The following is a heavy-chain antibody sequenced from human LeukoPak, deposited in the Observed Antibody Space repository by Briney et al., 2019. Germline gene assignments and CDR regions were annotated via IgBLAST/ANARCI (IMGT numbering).Heavy chain of an antibody. CDR1: GFTFSTYG. Sequence: GGSLRLSCTASGFTFSTYGMHWVRQAPGKGLEWVSGISGSGGGTYYADSVKGRFTISRDNSKNTLYLQMNSLRAEDTAVYYCAKRLWQWPYWGQGTLVTVSS. J-gene: IGHJ4*02. CDR2: ISGSGGGT. D-gene: IGHD6-19*01. V-gene: IGHV3-23*01. CDR3: AKRLWQWPY.